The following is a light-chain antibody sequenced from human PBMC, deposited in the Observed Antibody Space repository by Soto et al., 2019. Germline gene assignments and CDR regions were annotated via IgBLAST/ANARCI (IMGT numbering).Light chain of an antibody. CDR3: TSYAGSNIWV. V-gene: IGLV2-8*01. J-gene: IGLJ2*01. Sequence: QSALTQPPSASGSPGQSVTISCTGTSSDVGGYNYVSWFQQHPGKAPKLMIDEVSKRPSGVPDRFSGSKSGNTASLTVSGLQAEDAADYYCTSYAGSNIWVFGGGTKLTVL. CDR1: SSDVGGYNY. CDR2: EVS.